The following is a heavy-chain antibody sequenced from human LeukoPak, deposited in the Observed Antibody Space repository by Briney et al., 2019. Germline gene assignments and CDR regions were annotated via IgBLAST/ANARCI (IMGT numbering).Heavy chain of an antibody. D-gene: IGHD6-19*01. V-gene: IGHV4-4*07. CDR3: ARAFKQWLVRVYFDY. Sequence: PSETLSLTCTVSGGSISSYYWSWIRQPAGKGLEWIGRIYTSGSTNYNPSLKSRVTMSVDASKNQFSLKLSSVTAADTAVYYCARAFKQWLVRVYFDYWGQGTLVTVSS. J-gene: IGHJ4*02. CDR2: IYTSGST. CDR1: GGSISSYY.